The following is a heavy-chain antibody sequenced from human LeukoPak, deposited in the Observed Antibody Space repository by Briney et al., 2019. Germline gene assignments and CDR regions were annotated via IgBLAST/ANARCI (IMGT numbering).Heavy chain of an antibody. CDR1: GFTFSSYW. Sequence: GGSLRLSCAASGFTFSSYWMHWVRQAPGKGLVWVSRINTDGSSTSYADSVKGRFTISRDNAKNTLYLQMNSLRAEDTAVYYCARERWLHPNDHLDFDYWGQGTLVTVSS. CDR3: ARERWLHPNDHLDFDY. CDR2: INTDGSST. D-gene: IGHD5-24*01. V-gene: IGHV3-74*01. J-gene: IGHJ4*02.